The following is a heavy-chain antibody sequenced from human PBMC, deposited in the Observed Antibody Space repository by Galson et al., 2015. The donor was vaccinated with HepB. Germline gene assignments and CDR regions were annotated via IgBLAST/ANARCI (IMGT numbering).Heavy chain of an antibody. CDR3: ARDGGDYLGYYYGMDV. Sequence: SVKVSCKASGYTFTSYGISWVRQAPGQGPEWMGWISAYNGNTNYAQKLQGRVTMTTDTSTSTAYMELRSLRSDDTAVYYCARDGGDYLGYYYGMDVWGQGTTVTVSS. CDR2: ISAYNGNT. V-gene: IGHV1-18*04. D-gene: IGHD4-17*01. J-gene: IGHJ6*02. CDR1: GYTFTSYG.